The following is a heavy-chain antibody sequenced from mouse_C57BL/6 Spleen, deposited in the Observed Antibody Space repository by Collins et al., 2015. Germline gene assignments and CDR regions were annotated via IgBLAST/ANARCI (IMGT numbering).Heavy chain of an antibody. CDR3: ARLYGSRRYFDY. D-gene: IGHD1-1*01. CDR2: IYPGSGST. J-gene: IGHJ2*01. CDR1: GYTFTSYW. V-gene: IGHV1-55*01. Sequence: QVQLQQPGAELVKPGASVKMSCKASGYTFTSYWITWVKQRPGQGLEWIGDIYPGSGSTNYNEKFKSKATLTVDTSSSTAYMQLSSLTSEDSAVYYCARLYGSRRYFDYWGQGTTLTVSS.